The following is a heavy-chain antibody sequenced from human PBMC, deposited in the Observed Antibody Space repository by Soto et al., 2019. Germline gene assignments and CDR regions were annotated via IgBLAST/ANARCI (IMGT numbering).Heavy chain of an antibody. V-gene: IGHV1-2*02. CDR1: GYTFTGYY. CDR3: AREEQTGANYYLDY. J-gene: IGHJ4*02. Sequence: GASMKVSCKASGYTFTGYYIHWVRQAPGQGLEWMGSISPHSGGTNYAQRFQGRVTMTRDTSMTTVYMEMSGLTSDDTAVYYCAREEQTGANYYLDYWGQGTLVTVSS. CDR2: ISPHSGGT. D-gene: IGHD7-27*01.